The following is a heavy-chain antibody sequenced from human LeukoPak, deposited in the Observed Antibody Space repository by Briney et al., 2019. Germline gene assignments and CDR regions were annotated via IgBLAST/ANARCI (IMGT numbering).Heavy chain of an antibody. J-gene: IGHJ2*01. CDR1: GGSLSSDY. V-gene: IGHV4-59*12. CDR3: ARDTIYSSGWYISRHFDL. D-gene: IGHD6-19*01. Sequence: SEALSLTCTVSGGSLSSDYWSWVRQPPGEGRERGGYIYYSGSTNYNPSLRSGVTISVDTSKNKISRKLSSVPAADSAVYYCARDTIYSSGWYISRHFDLWGRGTLVTVST. CDR2: IYYSGST.